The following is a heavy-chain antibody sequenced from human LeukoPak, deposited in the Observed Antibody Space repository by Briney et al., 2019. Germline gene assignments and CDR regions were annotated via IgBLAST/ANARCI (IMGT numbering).Heavy chain of an antibody. V-gene: IGHV4-39*07. D-gene: IGHD1-26*01. CDR1: GDSIRSTSYY. Sequence: SETLSLTCTVSGDSIRSTSYYWGWIRQPPGKGLEWIGSIYYSGNTYYNPSLMSRVTISVDTSKNQFSLKLSSVTAADTAVYYCARVRYKVGATTLYYFDYWGQGTLVTVSS. J-gene: IGHJ4*02. CDR2: IYYSGNT. CDR3: ARVRYKVGATTLYYFDY.